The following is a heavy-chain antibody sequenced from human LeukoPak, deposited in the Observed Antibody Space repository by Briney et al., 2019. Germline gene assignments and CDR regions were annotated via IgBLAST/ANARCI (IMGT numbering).Heavy chain of an antibody. CDR3: ARDYGDYGLDY. CDR2: ITGRGSSA. J-gene: IGHJ4*02. D-gene: IGHD4-17*01. Sequence: GGSLRLSCAASGFSFSNFGMNWVRQGLGKGLEWVSSITGRGSSAYYADSVKGRFTISRDDSKSTLYLQMNSLRGDDTAVYYCARDYGDYGLDYWGQGALVTVAS. V-gene: IGHV3-23*01. CDR1: GFSFSNFG.